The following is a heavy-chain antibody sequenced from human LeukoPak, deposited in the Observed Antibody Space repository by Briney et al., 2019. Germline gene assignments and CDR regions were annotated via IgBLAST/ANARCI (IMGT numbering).Heavy chain of an antibody. J-gene: IGHJ4*02. CDR2: ISYDGSNK. Sequence: PGRSLRLSCAASGFTFSSYAMHWVRQAPGKGLEWVAVISYDGSNKYYADSVKGRFTISRDNSKNTLYLQMNSLRGEDTAVYYCTKSASISRYCPDGICYDFDYWGQGTLVTVSS. D-gene: IGHD2-8*01. CDR1: GFTFSSYA. V-gene: IGHV3-30*04. CDR3: TKSASISRYCPDGICYDFDY.